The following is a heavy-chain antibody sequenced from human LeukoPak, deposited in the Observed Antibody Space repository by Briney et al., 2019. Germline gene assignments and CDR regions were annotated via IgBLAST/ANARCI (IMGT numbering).Heavy chain of an antibody. D-gene: IGHD4-23*01. CDR3: ASPQSDYGGNSALYY. Sequence: NASETLSLTCAVYGGSFSGYYWSWIRQPPGKGLEWIGEINHSGSTNYNPSLKSRVTISVDTSKNQFSLKLSSVTAADTAVYYCASPQSDYGGNSALYYWGQGTLVTVSS. CDR2: INHSGST. V-gene: IGHV4-34*01. CDR1: GGSFSGYY. J-gene: IGHJ4*02.